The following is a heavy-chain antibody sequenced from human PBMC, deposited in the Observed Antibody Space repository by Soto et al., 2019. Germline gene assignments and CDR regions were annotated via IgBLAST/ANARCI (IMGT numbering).Heavy chain of an antibody. D-gene: IGHD3-3*02. Sequence: SETLSLTCAVSADSINISHWWYWVHQPPGKGLEWIGQISHSGSTNYNPSLTSRVTISVDKSKNHFSLKLTSVAAADTAVYYCXARHFWSGPWTHTRLDYWGPGTLVTVSS. V-gene: IGHV4-4*02. J-gene: IGHJ4*02. CDR3: XARHFWSGPWTHTRLDY. CDR1: ADSINISHW. CDR2: ISHSGST.